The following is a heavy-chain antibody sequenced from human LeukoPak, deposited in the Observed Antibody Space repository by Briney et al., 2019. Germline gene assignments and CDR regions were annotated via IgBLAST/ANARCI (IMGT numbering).Heavy chain of an antibody. CDR1: GFTFSSYS. D-gene: IGHD6-13*01. Sequence: GGSLRLSCAASGFTFSSYSMNWVRQAPGKGLEWVSSISSSSSYIYYADSVKGRFTISRDNAKNSLYLQMNSLRAEDTAVYYCSRDGYQLIISWYRPDYYGMDVWGQGTTVTVSS. CDR3: SRDGYQLIISWYRPDYYGMDV. V-gene: IGHV3-21*01. J-gene: IGHJ6*02. CDR2: ISSSSSYI.